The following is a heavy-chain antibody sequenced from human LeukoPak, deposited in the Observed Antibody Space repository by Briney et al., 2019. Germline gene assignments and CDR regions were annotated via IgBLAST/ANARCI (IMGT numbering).Heavy chain of an antibody. CDR2: IFYNGGP. CDR1: GDSITNSNYY. J-gene: IGHJ4*02. D-gene: IGHD6-19*01. V-gene: IGHV4-39*07. CDR3: ARYSSGWYMGDY. Sequence: SETLCLTCTASGDSITNSNYYWGWVRQSPGRGLEWLGNIFYNGGPYYNPSFKSRVVISVETSKNHFSLKLKAVTAADTAVYYCARYSSGWYMGDYWGQGTLVTVSS.